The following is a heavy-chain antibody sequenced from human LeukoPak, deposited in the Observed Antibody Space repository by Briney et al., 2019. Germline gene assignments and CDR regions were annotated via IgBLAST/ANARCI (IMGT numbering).Heavy chain of an antibody. CDR2: FDPEDGET. D-gene: IGHD2-15*01. Sequence: GASVKVSCKASGYTLTELSMHWVRQAPGKGLEWMGGFDPEDGETIYAQKFQGRVTMTEDTSTDTAYMELSSLRSEDTAVYYCATVRILEDYMDVWGKGTTVTVSS. CDR1: GYTLTELS. J-gene: IGHJ6*03. V-gene: IGHV1-24*01. CDR3: ATVRILEDYMDV.